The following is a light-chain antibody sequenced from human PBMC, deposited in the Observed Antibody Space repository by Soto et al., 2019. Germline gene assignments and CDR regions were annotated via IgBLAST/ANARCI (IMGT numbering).Light chain of an antibody. Sequence: EIVLTQSPDTLSLSPGERATLSCRASQSISSYLAWYQQKPGQAPRLLIYDASNRATGIPARFSGSGSGTEFTHTISNLEPEDFAVYYCQQRSHWWTFGQGTKVEIK. CDR2: DAS. CDR1: QSISSY. CDR3: QQRSHWWT. J-gene: IGKJ1*01. V-gene: IGKV3-11*01.